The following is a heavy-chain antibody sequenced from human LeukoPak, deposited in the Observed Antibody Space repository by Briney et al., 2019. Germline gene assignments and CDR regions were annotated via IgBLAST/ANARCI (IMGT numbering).Heavy chain of an antibody. J-gene: IGHJ5*02. CDR2: INSDGSST. CDR3: ARDYSNYEEWFDP. V-gene: IGHV3-74*01. Sequence: GSLRLSCAASGFTFSSNWMHWVRQAPGKGLVWVSRINSDGSSTSYADSVKGRFTISRDNAKNTLYLQMNSLRAEDTAVYYCARDYSNYEEWFDPWGQGTLVTVSS. D-gene: IGHD4-11*01. CDR1: GFTFSSNW.